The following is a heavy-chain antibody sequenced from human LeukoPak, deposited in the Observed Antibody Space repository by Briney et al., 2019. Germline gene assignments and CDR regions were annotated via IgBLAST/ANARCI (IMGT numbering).Heavy chain of an antibody. CDR1: GLTFSSYA. J-gene: IGHJ4*02. D-gene: IGHD6-13*01. V-gene: IGHV3-23*01. CDR2: ISGSGGST. Sequence: GGSLRLSCAASGLTFSSYAMSWVRQAPGKGLEWVSAISGSGGSTYYADSVKGRFTISRDNTKNTLYLQINSLRAEDTAVYYCAKGPYSSSGSDYWGQGTLVTVSS. CDR3: AKGPYSSSGSDY.